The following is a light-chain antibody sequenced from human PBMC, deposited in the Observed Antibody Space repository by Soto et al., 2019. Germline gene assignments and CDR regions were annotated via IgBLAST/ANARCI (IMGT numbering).Light chain of an antibody. CDR3: QQYGSSPPYT. V-gene: IGKV3-20*01. CDR1: QRVRY. Sequence: EIVLTQSPGTVSLSPGERATLSCRASQRVRYLAWYQQKPGQAPRVLIYGASSRATVIPDRFRGSGSGTDFTLTISRLEPEDFAVYYCQQYGSSPPYTFGQGTKLEIK. CDR2: GAS. J-gene: IGKJ2*01.